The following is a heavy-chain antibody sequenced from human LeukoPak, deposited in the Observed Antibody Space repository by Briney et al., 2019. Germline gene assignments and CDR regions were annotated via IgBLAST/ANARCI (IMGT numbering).Heavy chain of an antibody. CDR1: GFTFSSYS. CDR3: ARDRSPAAIDY. Sequence: GGSLRFSCAASGFTFSSYSMNWVRQAPGKGLEWVSSISSSSSYIYYADSVKGRFTISRDNAKNSLYLQMNSLRAEDTAVYYCARDRSPAAIDYWGQGTLVTVSS. V-gene: IGHV3-21*01. D-gene: IGHD2-2*01. J-gene: IGHJ4*02. CDR2: ISSSSSYI.